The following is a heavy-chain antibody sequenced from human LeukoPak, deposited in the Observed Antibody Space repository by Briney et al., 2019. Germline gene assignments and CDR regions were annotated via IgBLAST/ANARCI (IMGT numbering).Heavy chain of an antibody. CDR3: ARDREGYGMDV. V-gene: IGHV3-33*01. J-gene: IGHJ6*02. Sequence: GGFLRLSCAASGFTFSSYGMHWVRQAPGKGLEWVAVIWYDGSNKYYADSVKGRFTISRDNSKNTLYLQMNSLRAEDTAVYYCARDREGYGMDVWGQGTTVTVSS. CDR1: GFTFSSYG. CDR2: IWYDGSNK.